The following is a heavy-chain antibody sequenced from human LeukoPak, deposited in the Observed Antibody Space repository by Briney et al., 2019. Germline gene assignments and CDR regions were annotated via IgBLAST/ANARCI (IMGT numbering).Heavy chain of an antibody. CDR3: AKDRPNYYHDNGHYYRRGGDC. Sequence: PGGSLRLSCAASGFTFSIYAMSWVRQGTGKGLEWVSSTSSGGELTFYAGSVKGRFTISRDNSKNTLYLQMNSLRAEDTAVYYCAKDRPNYYHDNGHYYRRGGDCWGQGTLVTVSS. V-gene: IGHV3-23*01. CDR1: GFTFSIYA. CDR2: TSSGGELT. J-gene: IGHJ4*02. D-gene: IGHD3-22*01.